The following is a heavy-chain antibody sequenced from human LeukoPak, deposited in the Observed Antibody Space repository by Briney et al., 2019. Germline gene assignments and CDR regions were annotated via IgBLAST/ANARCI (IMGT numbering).Heavy chain of an antibody. Sequence: EASVKVSCKASGGTFSSYAISWVRQAPGQGLEWMGGIIPIFGTANYAQKFQGRVTITTDESTSTAYMELSSLRSEDTAVYYCAIIAGDYGGDYFDYWGQGTLVTVSS. V-gene: IGHV1-69*05. D-gene: IGHD4-17*01. CDR1: GGTFSSYA. CDR2: IIPIFGTA. CDR3: AIIAGDYGGDYFDY. J-gene: IGHJ4*02.